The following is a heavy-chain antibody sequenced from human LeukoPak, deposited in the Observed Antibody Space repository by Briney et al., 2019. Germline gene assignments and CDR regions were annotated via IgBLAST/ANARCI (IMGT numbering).Heavy chain of an antibody. Sequence: PGGSLRLSSAASGFTFSRNAMSWVRQAPGKGLEWVSVISGSGGSTYTADSVKGHFTISRDNSRNTLYLQMNSLRAEDTAVYFCAKRRGYSYAADDAFDIWGQGTVVIVSS. D-gene: IGHD5-18*01. CDR2: ISGSGGST. CDR3: AKRRGYSYAADDAFDI. V-gene: IGHV3-23*01. CDR1: GFTFSRNA. J-gene: IGHJ3*02.